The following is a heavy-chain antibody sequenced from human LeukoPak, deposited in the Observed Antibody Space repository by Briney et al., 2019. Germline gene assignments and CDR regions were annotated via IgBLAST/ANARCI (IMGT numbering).Heavy chain of an antibody. J-gene: IGHJ4*02. CDR1: GFTFSSYS. Sequence: GGSLRLSCAASGFTFSSYSMNWVRQAPGKGLEWVSSISSSSSYIYYADSVKGRFTISRDNAKNSVYLQMNSLRAEDTAVYYCAKDSSWAFDYWGQGTLVTVSS. CDR2: ISSSSSYI. D-gene: IGHD6-13*01. CDR3: AKDSSWAFDY. V-gene: IGHV3-21*06.